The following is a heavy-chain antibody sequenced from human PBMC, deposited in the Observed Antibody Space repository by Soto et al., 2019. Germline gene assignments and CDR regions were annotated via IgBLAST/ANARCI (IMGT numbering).Heavy chain of an antibody. CDR1: GGSISSSNW. CDR3: ARTGIVVVPAAINYYYGMDV. J-gene: IGHJ6*02. Sequence: TLSLTCAVSGGSISSSNWWSWVRQPPGKGLEWIGEIYHSGSTNYNPSLKSRVTISVDKSKNQFSLKLSSVTAADTAVYYCARTGIVVVPAAINYYYGMDVWGQGTTVTVSS. V-gene: IGHV4-4*02. CDR2: IYHSGST. D-gene: IGHD2-2*02.